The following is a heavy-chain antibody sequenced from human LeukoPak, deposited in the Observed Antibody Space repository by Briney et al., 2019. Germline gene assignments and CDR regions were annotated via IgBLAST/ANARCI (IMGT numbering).Heavy chain of an antibody. CDR1: GYTFTGYH. J-gene: IGHJ3*02. Sequence: GASVKVSCKASGYTFTGYHMHWVRQAPGQGLEWMGWINPNSGGANYAQKFQGRVTMTRDTSISTAYMELSRLRSDDTAVYYCARGAGYDILTGYYKEDAFDIWGQGTMVTVSS. D-gene: IGHD3-9*01. CDR2: INPNSGGA. CDR3: ARGAGYDILTGYYKEDAFDI. V-gene: IGHV1-2*02.